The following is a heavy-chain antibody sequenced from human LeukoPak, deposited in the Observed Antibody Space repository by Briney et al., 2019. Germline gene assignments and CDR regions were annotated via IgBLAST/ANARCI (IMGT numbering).Heavy chain of an antibody. D-gene: IGHD5-12*01. J-gene: IGHJ4*02. CDR1: GFTFSNYA. CDR3: AKGGYDYVEIGYFDY. CDR2: IIGSSGTT. Sequence: GGSLRLSCGASGFTFSNYAMSWVRQAPGKGLEWVSVIIGSSGTTFYADSVKGRFTISRDNSKNTLYLQVNSLIAEDTAVYYCAKGGYDYVEIGYFDYWGQGTLVTVSS. V-gene: IGHV3-23*01.